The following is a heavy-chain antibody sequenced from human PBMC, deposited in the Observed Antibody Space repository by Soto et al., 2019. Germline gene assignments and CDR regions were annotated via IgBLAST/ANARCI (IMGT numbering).Heavy chain of an antibody. J-gene: IGHJ4*02. D-gene: IGHD3-9*01. CDR3: AKVQGYYDILSGYYSGLDY. V-gene: IGHV3-30*18. CDR1: GFTFSSYG. CDR2: ISYDGSNK. Sequence: QVQLVESGGGVVQPGRSLRLSCAASGFTFSSYGMHWVRQAPGKGLEWVAVISYDGSNKYYADSVKGRFTISRDNSKNTRYLEMNSLRAEDTAVYYCAKVQGYYDILSGYYSGLDYWGQGTLVTVSS.